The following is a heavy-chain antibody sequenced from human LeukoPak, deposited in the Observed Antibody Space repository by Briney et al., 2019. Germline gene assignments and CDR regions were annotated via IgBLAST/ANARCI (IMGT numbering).Heavy chain of an antibody. D-gene: IGHD1-26*01. Sequence: GGSLRLSCAASGFTFSSYAMSWVRQAPGKGLEWVSAISGSGGSTYYADSVKGRFTISRDNSKDTLYLQMNSLRAEDAAVYYCAKQEGVGATNWFDPWGQGTLVTVSS. V-gene: IGHV3-23*01. CDR3: AKQEGVGATNWFDP. CDR2: ISGSGGST. J-gene: IGHJ5*02. CDR1: GFTFSSYA.